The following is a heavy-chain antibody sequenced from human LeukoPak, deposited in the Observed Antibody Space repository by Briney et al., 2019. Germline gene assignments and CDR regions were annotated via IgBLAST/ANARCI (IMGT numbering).Heavy chain of an antibody. D-gene: IGHD3-3*01. CDR1: GYTFTNYA. V-gene: IGHV7-4-1*02. Sequence: ASVKVSCKASGYTFTNYAINWVRQAPGQGLEWMGWINTNTGNPTYVQGFTGRFVFSLDTSVSTAYLQISSLKAEDTAVYYCARSLWSGYYDYYYYYMDVWGKGTTVTVSS. CDR3: ARSLWSGYYDYYYYYMDV. J-gene: IGHJ6*03. CDR2: INTNTGNP.